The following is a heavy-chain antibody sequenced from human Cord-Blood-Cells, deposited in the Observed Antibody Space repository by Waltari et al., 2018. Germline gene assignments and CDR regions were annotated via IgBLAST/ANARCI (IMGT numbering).Heavy chain of an antibody. V-gene: IGHV4-39*07. CDR1: GGSISSSSYY. CDR3: ARHPLYYDILTGVDY. J-gene: IGHJ4*02. D-gene: IGHD3-9*01. Sequence: QLQLQESGPGLVKPSETLSLTCTVSGGSISSSSYYWGWLRQPPGKGLEWIGSIYYSGSTYYNPSLKSRVTISVDTSKNQFSLKLSSVTAADTAVYYCARHPLYYDILTGVDYWGQGTLVTVSS. CDR2: IYYSGST.